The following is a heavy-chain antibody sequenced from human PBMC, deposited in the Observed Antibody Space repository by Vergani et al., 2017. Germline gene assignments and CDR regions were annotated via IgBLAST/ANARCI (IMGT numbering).Heavy chain of an antibody. V-gene: IGHV1-69*08. D-gene: IGHD3-10*01. CDR2: IIPILGIA. J-gene: IGHJ6*02. CDR3: ARDYYGSGTPALYGMDV. CDR1: GGTFSSYT. Sequence: QVQLVQSGAEVKKPGSSVKVSCKASGGTFSSYTIGWVRQAPGQGLEWMGRIIPILGIANYAQQFQGRVTMTRDTATSTVYMELSSLRSEDTAVYYCARDYYGSGTPALYGMDVWGQGTTVTVSS.